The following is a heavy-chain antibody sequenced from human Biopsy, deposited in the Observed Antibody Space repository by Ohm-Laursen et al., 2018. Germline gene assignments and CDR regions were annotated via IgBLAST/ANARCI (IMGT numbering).Heavy chain of an antibody. J-gene: IGHJ4*02. CDR2: ISYTGST. V-gene: IGHV4-59*13. CDR1: RDSISNYY. CDR3: ARDSRGGHLNATLITGKNLDS. Sequence: SDTLSLTCTVSRDSISNYYWTWIRQSPGQGLDSIGYISYTGSTNYNSSVKSRVTISVDTSKNQFSLKFNSVTAADPAVYFCARDSRGGHLNATLITGKNLDSWGQGILVTVSS. D-gene: IGHD3-16*01.